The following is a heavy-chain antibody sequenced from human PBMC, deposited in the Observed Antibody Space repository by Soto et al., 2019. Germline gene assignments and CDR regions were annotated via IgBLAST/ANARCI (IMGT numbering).Heavy chain of an antibody. CDR2: IIPTFGTA. CDR1: GGTFSNFV. J-gene: IGHJ4*02. D-gene: IGHD1-26*01. V-gene: IGHV1-69*01. CDR3: ERAPLLVGVTTREYYFHY. Sequence: QVQLVQSGAEVKKPGSSVKVSCKASGGTFSNFVVSWVRQAPGQGLEWMGGIIPTFGTANYAQKLQGRVTIIADESTSTAYMELSSLRSEDTAVYYCERAPLLVGVTTREYYFHYWGQGTLVTVSS.